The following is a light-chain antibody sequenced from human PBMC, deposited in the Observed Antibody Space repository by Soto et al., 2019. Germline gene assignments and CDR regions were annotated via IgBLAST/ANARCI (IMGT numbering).Light chain of an antibody. CDR1: QSISSW. CDR3: QHYNSYS. V-gene: IGKV1-5*03. J-gene: IGKJ1*01. CDR2: MAS. Sequence: DVQMTQSPSTLSASVGDRVTITCRASQSISSWLAWYQQKPGKAPKLLIYMASSLESGVPSRFSGSGSGTEFTLTISSLQPDDFATYYCQHYNSYSFGQGTKVDIK.